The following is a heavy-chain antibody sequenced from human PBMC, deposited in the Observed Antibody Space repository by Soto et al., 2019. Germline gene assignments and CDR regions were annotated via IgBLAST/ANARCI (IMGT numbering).Heavy chain of an antibody. Sequence: GGSLRLSCAASGFTFSSYSMNWVRQAPGEGLEWVSSISSSSSYIYYADSVKGRFTISRDNAKNSLYLQMNSLRAEDTAVYYCARATLYSSSWYAFDIWGQGTMVTVSS. CDR2: ISSSSSYI. CDR1: GFTFSSYS. CDR3: ARATLYSSSWYAFDI. J-gene: IGHJ3*02. D-gene: IGHD6-13*01. V-gene: IGHV3-21*01.